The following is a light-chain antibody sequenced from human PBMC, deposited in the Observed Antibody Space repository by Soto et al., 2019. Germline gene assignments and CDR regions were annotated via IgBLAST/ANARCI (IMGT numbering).Light chain of an antibody. V-gene: IGKV3-20*01. J-gene: IGKJ2*01. Sequence: EVVLTQSPGTLSLSPGERATLSCRASQSVSSSYLAWYQQTPGQAPRLLIYGASNRATGIPDRFSGSGSGTDFTLTVSRLEPEDVAVYDCHQYGSSPGTFGQGTKLEIK. CDR3: HQYGSSPGT. CDR2: GAS. CDR1: QSVSSSY.